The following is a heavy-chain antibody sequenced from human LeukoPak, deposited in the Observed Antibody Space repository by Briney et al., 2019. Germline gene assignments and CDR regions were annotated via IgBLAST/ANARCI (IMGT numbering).Heavy chain of an antibody. CDR1: GGSISTYY. V-gene: IGHV4-39*07. D-gene: IGHD6-6*01. CDR2: IYYSGST. J-gene: IGHJ1*01. Sequence: PSETLSLTCTVSGGSISTYYWGWIRQPPGKGLEWIGNIYYSGSTYYNPSLKSRVTISVETSKNQFSLKLSSVTAADTAVYYCARGRIAARPEYFQHWGQGTLVTVSS. CDR3: ARGRIAARPEYFQH.